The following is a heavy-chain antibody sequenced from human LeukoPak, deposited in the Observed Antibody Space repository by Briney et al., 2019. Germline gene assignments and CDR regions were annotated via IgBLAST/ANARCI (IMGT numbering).Heavy chain of an antibody. Sequence: GGSLRLSCAASGFTFSTYWMTWVRQAPGKGLEWVANINQDGSKKNYVDSVKGRFTVSRDNVKNSVYLQMNSLRAEDTAVYYCARDYSPSSGYCSSPYCYWDGLDIWGQGTMVTVSS. CDR3: ARDYSPSSGYCSSPYCYWDGLDI. CDR1: GFTFSTYW. J-gene: IGHJ3*02. CDR2: INQDGSKK. V-gene: IGHV3-7*01. D-gene: IGHD2-2*03.